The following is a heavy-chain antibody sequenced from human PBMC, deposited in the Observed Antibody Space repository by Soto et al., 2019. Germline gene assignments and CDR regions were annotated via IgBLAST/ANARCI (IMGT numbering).Heavy chain of an antibody. CDR1: GFIFSSYG. Sequence: PGGSLRLSCAASGFIFSSYGMHWVRQAPGKGLEWVAVISYDGSDKYYADSVKGRFTISRDNSKNTLYLQMNSLRAEDTAVYYCAGRNYDFWSGYNFDYWGQGTLVTVSS. D-gene: IGHD3-3*01. J-gene: IGHJ4*02. V-gene: IGHV3-30*03. CDR2: ISYDGSDK. CDR3: AGRNYDFWSGYNFDY.